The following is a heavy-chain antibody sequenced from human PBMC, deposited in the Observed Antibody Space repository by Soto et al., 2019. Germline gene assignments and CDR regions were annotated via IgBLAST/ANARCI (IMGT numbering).Heavy chain of an antibody. J-gene: IGHJ6*02. CDR2: IYYSGST. Sequence: LCGGSISSGGYYWSWIRQHPGKGLEWIGYIYYSGSTYHNPSLKSRVTISVDTSKNQFSLKLSSVTAADTAVYYCARDFTDSSGPTLGMGVWGQGTTVTVSS. D-gene: IGHD6-19*01. CDR3: ARDFTDSSGPTLGMGV. CDR1: GGSISSGGYY. V-gene: IGHV4-31*02.